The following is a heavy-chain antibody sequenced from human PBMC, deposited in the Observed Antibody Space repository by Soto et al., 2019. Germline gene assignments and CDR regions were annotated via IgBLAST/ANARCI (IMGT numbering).Heavy chain of an antibody. Sequence: GGSLRLSCAAFGFTFSSYGMHWVRQAPGKGLEWVAVIWYDGSNKYYADSVKGRFTISRDNSKNTLYLQMNSLRAEDTAVYYCARDRQLAALDYWGQGTLVTVSS. CDR1: GFTFSSYG. V-gene: IGHV3-33*01. CDR2: IWYDGSNK. J-gene: IGHJ4*01. D-gene: IGHD6-6*01. CDR3: ARDRQLAALDY.